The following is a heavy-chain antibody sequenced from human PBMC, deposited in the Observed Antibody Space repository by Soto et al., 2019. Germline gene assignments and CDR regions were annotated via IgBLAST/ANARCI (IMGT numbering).Heavy chain of an antibody. Sequence: PSDTLSLTCTVSGGSINSYYWNWIRQPPGKGLEWIGYIYYSGSTNYNPSLKSRVTTSVDTSKNQFSLNLSSVTAADTAVYYCARVRHDSSGYYFDYWGQGTLVTVSS. J-gene: IGHJ4*02. D-gene: IGHD3-22*01. CDR2: IYYSGST. CDR1: GGSINSYY. CDR3: ARVRHDSSGYYFDY. V-gene: IGHV4-59*07.